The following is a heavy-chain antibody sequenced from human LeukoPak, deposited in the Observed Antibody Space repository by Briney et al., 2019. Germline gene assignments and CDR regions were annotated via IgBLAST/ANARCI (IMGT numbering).Heavy chain of an antibody. CDR2: IYPGDSDT. D-gene: IGHD2-2*01. V-gene: IGHV5-51*01. CDR1: GYSFTSYW. CDR3: ASRAGYCSSTSCDEFDP. J-gene: IGHJ5*02. Sequence: GESLKISCKGSGYSFTSYWIGWVRQMPGKGLEWMGIIYPGDSDTRYSPSFQGQVTISADKSISTAYLQWSSLKASDTAMYYCASRAGYCSSTSCDEFDPWGQGTLVTVSS.